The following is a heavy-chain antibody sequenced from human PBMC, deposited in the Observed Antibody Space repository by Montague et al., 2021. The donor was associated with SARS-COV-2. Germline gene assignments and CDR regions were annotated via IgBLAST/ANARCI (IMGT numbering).Heavy chain of an antibody. J-gene: IGHJ6*03. D-gene: IGHD3-3*01. Sequence: SVKVSCKASGYTFTNYDINWVRQATGQGLEWMGWMNPNSGNTGYAQKFQGRVTMTRHTSISTAYMELSSLRSEDTAVYYCARGDRSTYFDFWNGFNYYYYMDVWGKGTTVTVFS. V-gene: IGHV1-8*01. CDR3: ARGDRSTYFDFWNGFNYYYYMDV. CDR1: GYTFTNYD. CDR2: MNPNSGNT.